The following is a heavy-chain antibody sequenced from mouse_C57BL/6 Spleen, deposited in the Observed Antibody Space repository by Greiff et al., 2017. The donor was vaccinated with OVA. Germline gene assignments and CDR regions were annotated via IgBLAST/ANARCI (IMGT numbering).Heavy chain of an antibody. Sequence: VQLQQSGAELARPGASVKLSCKASGYTFTSYGISWVQQRTGQGLELIGEIYPRSGNTYYTDNFKGKATLTADKSSSTAYMELRSLTSEDSAVYFCARDYGSSYANAMDYWGQGTSVTVSS. CDR3: ARDYGSSYANAMDY. V-gene: IGHV1-81*01. D-gene: IGHD1-1*01. J-gene: IGHJ4*01. CDR2: IYPRSGNT. CDR1: GYTFTSYG.